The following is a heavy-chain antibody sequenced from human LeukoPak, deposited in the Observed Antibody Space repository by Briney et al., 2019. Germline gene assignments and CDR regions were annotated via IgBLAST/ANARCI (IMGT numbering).Heavy chain of an antibody. CDR1: GFTVSSYY. Sequence: GGSLRLSCAASGFTVSSYYMSWVRQAPGKGLEWVSVIYSGGNTYYADSVKGRFIISRDNSKNTLYLQMNNLRAEDTAVYYCARGHTAMVTVFDYWGQGTLVTVSS. D-gene: IGHD5-18*01. J-gene: IGHJ4*02. CDR3: ARGHTAMVTVFDY. CDR2: IYSGGNT. V-gene: IGHV3-53*01.